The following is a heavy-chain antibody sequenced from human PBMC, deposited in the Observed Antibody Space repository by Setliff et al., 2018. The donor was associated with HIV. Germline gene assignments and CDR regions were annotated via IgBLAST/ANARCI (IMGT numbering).Heavy chain of an antibody. J-gene: IGHJ5*02. CDR2: INANSGSP. CDR3: ARGLYGDYGGDLNWLDP. Sequence: ASVKVSCKTSGYNFENYAINWVRQAPGQGLEWMGWINANSGSPTYAQAFTGRFFFSVDTAVATAYLQINDLKTEDTAVYFCARGLYGDYGGDLNWLDPWGHGTRVTVSS. V-gene: IGHV7-4-1*02. D-gene: IGHD4-17*01. CDR1: GYNFENYA.